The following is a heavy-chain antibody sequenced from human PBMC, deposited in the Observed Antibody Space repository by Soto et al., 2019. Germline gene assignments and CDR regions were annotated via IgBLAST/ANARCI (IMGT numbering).Heavy chain of an antibody. J-gene: IGHJ4*02. V-gene: IGHV3-30*18. CDR3: AKDWVGGSNKYYFEY. CDR2: ISHHGLKE. CDR1: GFTFRDYG. D-gene: IGHD1-26*01. Sequence: PGGSLRLSCVASGFTFRDYGMRWVRQAPGKGLEWVAGISHHGLKEHYADSVKGRFTISRDNSKKTVYLQLNSLRGDDTAVYYCAKDWVGGSNKYYFEYWGQGTLVTVSS.